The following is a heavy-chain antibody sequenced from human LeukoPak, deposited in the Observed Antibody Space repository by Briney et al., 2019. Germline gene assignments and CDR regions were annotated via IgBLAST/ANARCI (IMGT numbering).Heavy chain of an antibody. CDR2: IYPGDSDT. J-gene: IGHJ4*02. CDR3: ARHISSGWSNFDY. V-gene: IGHV5-51*01. CDR1: GYIFTTYW. D-gene: IGHD6-19*01. Sequence: GESLKISCQASGYIFTTYWIGWVRQMPGKGLEWMGIIYPGDSDTRYSPSFQGQVTISADRSISTAYLQWSSLKASDTAMYYCARHISSGWSNFDYWGQGTLVTVTS.